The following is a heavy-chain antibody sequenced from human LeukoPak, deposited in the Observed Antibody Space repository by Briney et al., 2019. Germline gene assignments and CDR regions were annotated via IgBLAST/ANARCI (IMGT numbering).Heavy chain of an antibody. CDR3: ARGVRDILSGYYTDYYFYYMDV. Sequence: GGSLRLSCAASGFTFSSYGMHWVRQAPGKGLEWVAVISYDGSNKYYADSVKGRFTISRDNAKNSLYLQMNSLRAEDTAVYYCARGVRDILSGYYTDYYFYYMDVWGKGTTVTVSS. D-gene: IGHD3-9*01. J-gene: IGHJ6*03. V-gene: IGHV3-30*03. CDR2: ISYDGSNK. CDR1: GFTFSSYG.